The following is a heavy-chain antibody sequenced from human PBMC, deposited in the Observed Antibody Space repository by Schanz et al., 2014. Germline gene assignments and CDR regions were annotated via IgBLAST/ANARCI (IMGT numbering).Heavy chain of an antibody. CDR2: ISSSGSYI. V-gene: IGHV3-21*01. Sequence: VQLVESGGGVVQPGRSLRLSCAASGFTFNSYAMTWVRQAPGKGLEWVSSISSSGSYIHYADSVKGRFTISRDNAKNTLYLQMNSLRAEDTAVYYCAKDSTHIDIVLVPTAIDYWGQGTLVTVSS. D-gene: IGHD2-2*01. J-gene: IGHJ4*02. CDR3: AKDSTHIDIVLVPTAIDY. CDR1: GFTFNSYA.